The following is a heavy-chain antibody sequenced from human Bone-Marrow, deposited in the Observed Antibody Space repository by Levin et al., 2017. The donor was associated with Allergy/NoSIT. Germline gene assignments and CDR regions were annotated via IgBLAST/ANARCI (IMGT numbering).Heavy chain of an antibody. CDR1: GFTFSSYE. CDR2: ISSSGSTI. CDR3: ARGGGYCSSTSCQTYGMDV. J-gene: IGHJ6*02. D-gene: IGHD2-2*01. V-gene: IGHV3-48*03. Sequence: GESLKISCAASGFTFSSYEMNWVRQAPGKGLEWVSYISSSGSTIYYADSVKGRFTISRDNAKNSLYLQMNSLRAEDTAVYYCARGGGYCSSTSCQTYGMDVWGQGTTVTVSS.